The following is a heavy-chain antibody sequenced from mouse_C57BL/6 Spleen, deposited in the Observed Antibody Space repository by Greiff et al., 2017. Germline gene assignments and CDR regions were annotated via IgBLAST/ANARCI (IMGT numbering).Heavy chain of an antibody. Sequence: QVQLQQSGAELARPGASVKLSCKASGYTFTSYGISWVKQRTGQGLEWIGEIYPRSGNTYYNEKFKGKATLTEDKSSSTAYMELRSLTSEDSAVYFCAREGSSYQYYFDYWGQGTTLTVSS. V-gene: IGHV1-81*01. J-gene: IGHJ2*01. CDR2: IYPRSGNT. CDR3: AREGSSYQYYFDY. CDR1: GYTFTSYG. D-gene: IGHD1-1*01.